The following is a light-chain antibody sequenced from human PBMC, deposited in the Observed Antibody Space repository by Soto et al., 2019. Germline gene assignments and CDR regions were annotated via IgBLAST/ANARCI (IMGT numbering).Light chain of an antibody. CDR1: QGINSY. J-gene: IGKJ5*01. V-gene: IGKV1-9*01. Sequence: DIQLTQSPSFLSASVGGRVTITCRASQGINSYLAWYQQKPGKVPKLLIYAASTLQSGVPSRFSGSGSATEFTLTISSLQPEDFATYYCQQINSYPITFGQGTRLEIK. CDR2: AAS. CDR3: QQINSYPIT.